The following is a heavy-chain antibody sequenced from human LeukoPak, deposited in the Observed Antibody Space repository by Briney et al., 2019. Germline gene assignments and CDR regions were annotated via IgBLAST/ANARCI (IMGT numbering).Heavy chain of an antibody. CDR3: AKDMWRFGELDYDY. Sequence: PGGSLRLSCATSGFTFDDYAMHWVRQAPGKGLEWVSLISGDGGSTYYADSVKGRFTISRDNSKNSLYLQMNSLRTEDTALYYCAKDMWRFGELDYDYWGQGTLATVSS. V-gene: IGHV3-43*02. J-gene: IGHJ4*02. CDR2: ISGDGGST. D-gene: IGHD3-10*01. CDR1: GFTFDDYA.